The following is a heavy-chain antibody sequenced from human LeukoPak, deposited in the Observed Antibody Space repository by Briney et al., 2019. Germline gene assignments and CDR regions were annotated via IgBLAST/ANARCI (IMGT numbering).Heavy chain of an antibody. Sequence: GGSLRLSRAASGYTFSDYWMSWVRQAPGKGLERVANIKPDGRDKYHVDSVKGRFTISRDNAKASLYLLMNSLRAEDTAVYYCARGRFCDSGNCYFDYWGQGTLVTVSS. CDR2: IKPDGRDK. CDR3: ARGRFCDSGNCYFDY. CDR1: GYTFSDYW. V-gene: IGHV3-7*01. D-gene: IGHD4-23*01. J-gene: IGHJ4*02.